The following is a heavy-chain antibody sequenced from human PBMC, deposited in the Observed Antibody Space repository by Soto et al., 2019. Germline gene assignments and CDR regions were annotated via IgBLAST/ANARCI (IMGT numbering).Heavy chain of an antibody. CDR2: ISYHGNDK. CDR1: GFTFSSYG. D-gene: IGHD4-17*01. V-gene: IGHV3-30*18. CDR3: AKELLHNTVTTCGS. J-gene: IGHJ5*02. Sequence: QVQLVESGGGVVQPGRSLRLSCAASGFTFSSYGMHWVRQAPGKGLEGVAVISYHGNDKYYADSVKGRFNISRDNFKSTLYLQMSSLRAEDTAIYFCAKELLHNTVTTCGSWGQGTLVTVSS.